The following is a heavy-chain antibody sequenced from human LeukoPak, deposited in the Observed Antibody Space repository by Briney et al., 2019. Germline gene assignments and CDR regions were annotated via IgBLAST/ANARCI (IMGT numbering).Heavy chain of an antibody. CDR2: IYYSGST. D-gene: IGHD5-12*01. V-gene: IGHV4-59*08. CDR3: ARSAGYSGYDMAY. Sequence: SETLSLTCTVSGGSISSYYWSWIRQPPGKGLEWIGYIYYSGSTYYNPSLKSRATISVDTSKNQFSLKLSSVTAADTAVYYCARSAGYSGYDMAYWGQGTLVTTSS. J-gene: IGHJ4*02. CDR1: GGSISSYY.